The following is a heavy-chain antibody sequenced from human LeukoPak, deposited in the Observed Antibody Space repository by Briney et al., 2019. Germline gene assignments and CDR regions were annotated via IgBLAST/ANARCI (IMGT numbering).Heavy chain of an antibody. CDR2: IYPGDSDT. CDR1: GYNFASYW. Sequence: GESLKISCKGSGYNFASYWIGWMRQLPGKGLEWMGIIYPGDSDTRYSPSFQGQVTISVDKSISTAYLQWSSLKASDTAMYYCARHLPPYYYYMDVWGKGTTVTVSS. V-gene: IGHV5-51*01. CDR3: ARHLPPYYYYMDV. J-gene: IGHJ6*03.